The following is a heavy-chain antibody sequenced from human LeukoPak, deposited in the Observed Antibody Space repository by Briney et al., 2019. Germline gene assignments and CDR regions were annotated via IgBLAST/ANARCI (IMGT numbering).Heavy chain of an antibody. CDR2: MNPNSGNT. V-gene: IGHV1-8*01. D-gene: IGHD1-1*01. J-gene: IGHJ5*02. CDR1: GYTFTSYD. Sequence: ASVKVSCKASGYTFTSYDINWVRQATGQGLEWMGWMNPNSGNTGYAQKFQGRVTMTRNTSISTAYMELSSLRSEDTAVYYCARVPQRVPHNWFDPWGQGTLVTVSS. CDR3: ARVPQRVPHNWFDP.